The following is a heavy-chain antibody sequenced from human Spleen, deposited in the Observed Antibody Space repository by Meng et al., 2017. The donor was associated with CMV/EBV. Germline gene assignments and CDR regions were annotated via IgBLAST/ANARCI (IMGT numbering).Heavy chain of an antibody. CDR3: AHGIKYLDSDGCHWALDY. CDR1: GCSVTLHGVG. V-gene: IGHV2-5*02. D-gene: IGHD3-10*01. CDR2: ISWDDDK. J-gene: IGHJ4*02. Sequence: SGPTLVKPTPTLTLTCTFSGCSVTLHGVGVGWIRQSPGGALEWLTLISWDDDKDYSPSLQSRLAITKDTSRNQIILTMTHLDPVDTATYYCAHGIKYLDSDGCHWALDYWGPGTLVTVSS.